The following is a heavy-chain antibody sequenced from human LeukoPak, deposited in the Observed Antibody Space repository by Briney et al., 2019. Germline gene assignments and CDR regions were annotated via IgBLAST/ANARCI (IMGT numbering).Heavy chain of an antibody. CDR2: IRSEPNSYAT. J-gene: IGHJ6*02. V-gene: IGHV3-73*01. D-gene: IGHD6-13*01. Sequence: GGSLRLSYAASGFTFSGSSMHWVRQASGKGLEWVGRIRSEPNSYATAYAASVNGRFTISRDDSKNTAYLQMNSLKTEDTAVYYCTSATSNYSSSWYYYHGMDVWGQGTTVTVSS. CDR3: TSATSNYSSSWYYYHGMDV. CDR1: GFTFSGSS.